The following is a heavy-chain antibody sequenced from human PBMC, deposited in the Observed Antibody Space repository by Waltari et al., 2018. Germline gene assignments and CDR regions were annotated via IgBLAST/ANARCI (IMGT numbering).Heavy chain of an antibody. CDR3: ARNMESPYNAPYYFYYMDV. Sequence: QLQLQESGPGLVKPSETLSLTCSVSGASITHSHSYWSWIRQPPGKGLEWIGSIYYRGSTYSSPSLKSRVTISLDTSKNQLSLKVSSVTVADTAIYFCARNMESPYNAPYYFYYMDVWGKGTTVTVSS. V-gene: IGHV4-39*01. CDR1: GASITHSHSY. D-gene: IGHD3-10*01. J-gene: IGHJ6*03. CDR2: IYYRGST.